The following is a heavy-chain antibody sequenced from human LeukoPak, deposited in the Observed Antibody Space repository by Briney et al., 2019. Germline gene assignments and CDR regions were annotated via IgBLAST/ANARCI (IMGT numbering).Heavy chain of an antibody. V-gene: IGHV3-23*01. Sequence: GGSLRLSCAASGFTLSSYAMSWVRQAPVKGLEWVSAISGSGGSTYYAGSVKGRFTISRDNSKNTLYLQMNSLRAEDTAVYYCAKSGYNRFDFWGQGTLVTVSS. D-gene: IGHD5-24*01. CDR2: ISGSGGST. CDR1: GFTLSSYA. J-gene: IGHJ4*02. CDR3: AKSGYNRFDF.